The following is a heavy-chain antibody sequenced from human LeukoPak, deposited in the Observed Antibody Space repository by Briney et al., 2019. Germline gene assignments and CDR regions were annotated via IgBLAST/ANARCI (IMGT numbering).Heavy chain of an antibody. J-gene: IGHJ6*02. Sequence: GGSLRLSCAASGFNFNNYWMSWLRQAPGKGLEWVANIKDDGSEEYYVDSVKGRFTIVRDNAYNSLYLQMNSLRVEDTAVYYCARDRHGMAVWGQGTTVVVSS. V-gene: IGHV3-7*03. CDR1: GFNFNNYW. CDR2: IKDDGSEE. CDR3: ARDRHGMAV.